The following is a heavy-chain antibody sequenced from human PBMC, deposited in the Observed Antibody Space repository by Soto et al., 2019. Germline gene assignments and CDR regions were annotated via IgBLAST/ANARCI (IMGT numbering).Heavy chain of an antibody. Sequence: QITLKESGPTLVTPTQTLTLTCTFSGFSLSTSGVGVGWFRQPPGKALEWLTLIYWDDDNHYSPSLQSRLSITKDTPNNQVVLTMTHMDPVDTATYYCAHGSGWLFDFWGQGALVTVSS. V-gene: IGHV2-5*02. CDR2: IYWDDDN. CDR3: AHGSGWLFDF. CDR1: GFSLSTSGVG. J-gene: IGHJ4*02. D-gene: IGHD6-19*01.